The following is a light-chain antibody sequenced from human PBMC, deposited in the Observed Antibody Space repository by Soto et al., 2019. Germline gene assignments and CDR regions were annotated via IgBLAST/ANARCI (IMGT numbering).Light chain of an antibody. CDR3: MQALQTPPT. Sequence: DIVMTQSPLSLPVTPGEPAPISCRSSQSLLYTNGNNYLDWYLQKPGQSPQLLIYLGSNRASGVPDRFSGSGSGTDFTLKISRVEAEDVGVYYCMQALQTPPTFGQGTKVEIK. J-gene: IGKJ1*01. CDR1: QSLLYTNGNNY. V-gene: IGKV2-28*01. CDR2: LGS.